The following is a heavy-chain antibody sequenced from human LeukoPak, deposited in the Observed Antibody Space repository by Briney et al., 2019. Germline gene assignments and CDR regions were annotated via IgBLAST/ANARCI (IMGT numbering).Heavy chain of an antibody. D-gene: IGHD3-22*01. CDR3: AKGEAYYYDSSGPSDY. CDR2: ISGSGGST. CDR1: FTXXXXA. J-gene: IGHJ4*02. Sequence: FTXXXXAMSWVRQAPGKGLEWVSAISGSGGSTYYADSVKGRFTISRDNSKNTLYLQMNSLRAEDTAVYYCAKGEAYYYDSSGPSDYWGQGTLVTVSS. V-gene: IGHV3-23*01.